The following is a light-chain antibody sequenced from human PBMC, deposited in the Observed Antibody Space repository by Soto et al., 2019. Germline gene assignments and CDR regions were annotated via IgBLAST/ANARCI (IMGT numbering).Light chain of an antibody. CDR1: QSVSSY. CDR2: GAS. CDR3: QQYTNWPSLT. V-gene: IGKV3-15*01. J-gene: IGKJ4*01. Sequence: EIVMTQSPATLSVSPGERATLSCRASQSVSSYLAWYQQKPGQAPRLLIYGASTRATGITARFSGSGSGTEFTLTISSLQCEDFAVYYCQQYTNWPSLTFGGGTTVEI.